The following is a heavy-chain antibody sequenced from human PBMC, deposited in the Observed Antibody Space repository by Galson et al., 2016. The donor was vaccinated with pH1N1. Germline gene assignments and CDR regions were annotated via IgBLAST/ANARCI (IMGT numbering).Heavy chain of an antibody. Sequence: SLRLSCAASGFSFSNYWMTWVRQAPGKGLQWVASINEDGGRRTYVDSVKGRFSISRDNPQNSLSLQMNNLRVEDSAMYYCTNLNWKLGFSWGRGRLVTVSS. CDR3: TNLNWKLGFS. J-gene: IGHJ5*02. V-gene: IGHV3-7*03. D-gene: IGHD1-20*01. CDR1: GFSFSNYW. CDR2: INEDGGRR.